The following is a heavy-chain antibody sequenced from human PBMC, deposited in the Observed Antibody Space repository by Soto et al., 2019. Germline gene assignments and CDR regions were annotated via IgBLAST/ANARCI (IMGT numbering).Heavy chain of an antibody. D-gene: IGHD3-3*01. Sequence: GGSLRLSCAASGFTFSSYAMSWVRQAPGKGLEWVSAISGSGGSTYYADSVKGRFTISRDNSKNTLYLQMNSLRAEDTAVYYCAKQNYYDFWSGYQDHYYYYYGMDVWGQGTTVTVSS. J-gene: IGHJ6*02. V-gene: IGHV3-23*01. CDR3: AKQNYYDFWSGYQDHYYYYYGMDV. CDR2: ISGSGGST. CDR1: GFTFSSYA.